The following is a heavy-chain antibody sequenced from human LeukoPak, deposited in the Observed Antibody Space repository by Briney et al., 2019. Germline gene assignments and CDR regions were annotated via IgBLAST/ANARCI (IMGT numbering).Heavy chain of an antibody. V-gene: IGHV3-33*01. D-gene: IGHD6-25*01. CDR3: ARERPPFDL. CDR1: GFTFSSYG. CDR2: IWYDGSNK. Sequence: GRSLRLSCAASGFTFSSYGMHWVRQAPGKGLEWVAVIWYDGSNKYYEDSVKGRFTISRDNSKNTLYLQMDSLRAEDTAVYYCARERPPFDLWGRGTLVTVSS. J-gene: IGHJ2*01.